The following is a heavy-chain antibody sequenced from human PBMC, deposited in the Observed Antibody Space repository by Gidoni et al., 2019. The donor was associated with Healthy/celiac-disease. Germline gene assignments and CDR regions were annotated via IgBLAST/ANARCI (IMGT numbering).Heavy chain of an antibody. CDR1: GGSISSSSYY. V-gene: IGHV4-39*07. J-gene: IGHJ4*02. CDR3: ARAGGDYVWGSYRSAIFDY. Sequence: QLQLQESGPGLVKPSETLSLTCTVSGGSISSSSYYWGWIRPPPGKGLEWIGSIYYSGSTYYNPSLKSRVTISVDTSKNQFSLKLSSVTAADTAVYYCARAGGDYVWGSYRSAIFDYWGQGTLVTVSS. CDR2: IYYSGST. D-gene: IGHD3-16*02.